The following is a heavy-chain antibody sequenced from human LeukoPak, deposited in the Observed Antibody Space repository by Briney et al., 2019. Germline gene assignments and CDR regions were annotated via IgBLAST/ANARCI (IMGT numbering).Heavy chain of an antibody. CDR1: GGSISSYY. Sequence: SETLSLACTVSGGSISSYYWSWIRQPPGKGLEWIGYIYYSGSTNYNPSLKGRVTISVDTSKNQFSLKLSSVTAADTAVYYCARAVDTGAFDIWGQGTMVTVPS. CDR3: ARAVDTGAFDI. V-gene: IGHV4-59*01. J-gene: IGHJ3*02. CDR2: IYYSGST. D-gene: IGHD5-18*01.